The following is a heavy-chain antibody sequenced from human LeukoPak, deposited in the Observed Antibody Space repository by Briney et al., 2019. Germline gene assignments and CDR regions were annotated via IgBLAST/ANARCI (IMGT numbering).Heavy chain of an antibody. V-gene: IGHV1-8*01. J-gene: IGHJ4*02. D-gene: IGHD3-9*01. CDR1: GYTFTSYD. CDR2: MNPNSGNT. Sequence: ASVKVSCKASGYTFTSYDINWVRQATGQGLEWMGWMNPNSGNTGYAQKFQGRVTVTRNTSISTAYMELSSLRSEDTAVYYCARGLLRYFDWLSFRGDYWGQGTLVTVSS. CDR3: ARGLLRYFDWLSFRGDY.